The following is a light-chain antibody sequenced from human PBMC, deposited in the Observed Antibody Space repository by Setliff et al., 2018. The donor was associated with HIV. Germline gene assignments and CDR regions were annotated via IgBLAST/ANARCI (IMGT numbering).Light chain of an antibody. Sequence: QSVLTQPPSVSGAPGQRVTISCTGNSSNIGAGYDVHWYQHLPGTDPKLLIYGNRHRPSGVPDRFSGSRSGTSASLAITGLQAEDEGDYYCCSYAGSYTYIFGSGTKVTVL. CDR2: GNR. CDR3: CSYAGSYTYI. V-gene: IGLV1-40*01. CDR1: SSNIGAGYD. J-gene: IGLJ1*01.